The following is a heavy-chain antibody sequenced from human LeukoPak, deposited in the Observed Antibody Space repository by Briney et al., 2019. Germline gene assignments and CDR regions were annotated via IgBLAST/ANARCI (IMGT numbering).Heavy chain of an antibody. CDR2: INHSGST. V-gene: IGHV4-34*01. Sequence: SETLSLTCAVYGGSFSGYYWSWIRQPPGKGLEWIGEINHSGSTNYNPSLKSRVTISVDTSKNQFSLKLSSVTAADTAVYYCARGRRYQLLNFDYWGRGTLVTVSS. CDR3: ARGRRYQLLNFDY. J-gene: IGHJ4*02. CDR1: GGSFSGYY. D-gene: IGHD2-2*01.